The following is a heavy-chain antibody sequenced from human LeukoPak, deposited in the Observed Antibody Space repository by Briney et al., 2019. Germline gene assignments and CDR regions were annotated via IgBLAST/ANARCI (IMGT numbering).Heavy chain of an antibody. V-gene: IGHV3-66*02. CDR1: GFTVSSNY. CDR2: IYSGGST. D-gene: IGHD3-3*01. J-gene: IGHJ4*02. CDR3: ARANYDFWSGLDY. Sequence: GGSLRLSCAASGFTVSSNYMSWVRQAPGKGLEWVSVIYSGGSTYYTDSVKGRFTISRDNSKNTLYLQMNSLRAEDTPVYYCARANYDFWSGLDYWGQGTLVTVSS.